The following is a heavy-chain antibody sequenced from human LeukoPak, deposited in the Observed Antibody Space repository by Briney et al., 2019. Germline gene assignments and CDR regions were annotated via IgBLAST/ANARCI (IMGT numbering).Heavy chain of an antibody. J-gene: IGHJ4*02. CDR3: ARDTPNYYDSSGYYYGLDY. CDR1: GFTFSSYA. D-gene: IGHD3-22*01. V-gene: IGHV3-30*04. CDR2: ISYDGSNK. Sequence: GGSLRLSCAASGFTFSSYAMHWVRQAPGKGLEWVAVISYDGSNKYYADSVKGRFTISRDNSKNTLYLQMNSLRAEDTAVYYCARDTPNYYDSSGYYYGLDYWGQGTLVTVSS.